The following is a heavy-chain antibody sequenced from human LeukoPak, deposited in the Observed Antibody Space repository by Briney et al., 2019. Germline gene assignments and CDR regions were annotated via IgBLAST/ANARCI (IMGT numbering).Heavy chain of an antibody. J-gene: IGHJ4*02. V-gene: IGHV5-51*01. CDR2: IYPGDSET. CDR1: GYRFTNYR. CDR3: ARLDEDFCYDGSGYNF. Sequence: GESLKISCRASGYRFTNYRIAWVRQMLGRGLEWMGIIYPGDSETTYSPSFQGQVTISVDKAINTAYLQWRTLKTSDTAMYYCARLDEDFCYDGSGYNFWGQGTLVTVSS. D-gene: IGHD3-22*01.